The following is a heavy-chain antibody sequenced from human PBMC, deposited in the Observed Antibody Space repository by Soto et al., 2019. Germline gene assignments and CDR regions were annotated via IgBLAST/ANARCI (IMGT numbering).Heavy chain of an antibody. CDR2: ISGSGGST. Sequence: GGSLRLSCAASGLTFSRYAMNWVRQASGKRLEWVSVISGSGGSTYYADSVKGRFTISRDNSTNTLYLQMNSLRAEDTAVYYCARGGPGTYFADWGQGTLVTGSS. D-gene: IGHD1-1*01. J-gene: IGHJ4*02. CDR3: ARGGPGTYFAD. CDR1: GLTFSRYA. V-gene: IGHV3-23*01.